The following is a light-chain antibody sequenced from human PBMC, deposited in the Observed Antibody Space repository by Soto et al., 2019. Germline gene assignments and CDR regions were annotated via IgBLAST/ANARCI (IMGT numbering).Light chain of an antibody. CDR2: WAS. CDR3: QQYYSTPSWT. Sequence: DIVMTQSPDSLAVSLGERATINWKSSQSVLYSSNNKNYLAWYQQKPGQPPKLLIYWASTRESGVPDRFSGSGSGTDFTLTISSLQAEDVAVYYCQQYYSTPSWTFGQGTKVDIK. V-gene: IGKV4-1*01. J-gene: IGKJ1*01. CDR1: QSVLYSSNNKNY.